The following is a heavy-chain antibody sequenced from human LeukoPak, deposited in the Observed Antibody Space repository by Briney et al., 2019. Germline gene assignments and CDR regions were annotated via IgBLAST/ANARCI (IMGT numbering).Heavy chain of an antibody. V-gene: IGHV3-30-3*01. D-gene: IGHD2-21*02. CDR3: ARDGSFEQPLLVDWFDP. Sequence: HAGGSLRLSCAASGFTFSSYAMHWVRQAPGKGLEWVAVISYDGSNKYYADSVKGRFTISRDNSKNTLYLQMNSLRAEDTAVYYCARDGSFEQPLLVDWFDPWGQGTLVTVSS. CDR1: GFTFSSYA. CDR2: ISYDGSNK. J-gene: IGHJ5*02.